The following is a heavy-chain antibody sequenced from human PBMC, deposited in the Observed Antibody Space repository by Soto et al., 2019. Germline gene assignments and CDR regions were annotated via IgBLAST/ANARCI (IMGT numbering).Heavy chain of an antibody. CDR3: ARIYCSGGSCHPPDAFDI. J-gene: IGHJ3*02. D-gene: IGHD2-15*01. Sequence: SETLSLTCAFSCGSIISSNWWSWVRQPPGKGLEWIGEIYHSGSTNYNPSLKSRVTISVDKSKNQFSLKLSSVTAADTAVYYCARIYCSGGSCHPPDAFDIWGQGTMVTVSS. CDR1: CGSIISSNW. V-gene: IGHV4-4*02. CDR2: IYHSGST.